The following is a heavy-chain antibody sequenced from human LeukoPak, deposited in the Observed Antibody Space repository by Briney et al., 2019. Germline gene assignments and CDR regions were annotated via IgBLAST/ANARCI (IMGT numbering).Heavy chain of an antibody. Sequence: ASVKVSCKASGYTFTGCYIHWVRQAPGQGLEWMGWINPNSGGTNYAQKFQGRVTMTRDTSISTAYMELSRLRSDDTAVYYCARLRGNDYWDYWGQGTLVTVSS. CDR1: GYTFTGCY. CDR2: INPNSGGT. V-gene: IGHV1-2*02. J-gene: IGHJ4*02. D-gene: IGHD3-16*01. CDR3: ARLRGNDYWDY.